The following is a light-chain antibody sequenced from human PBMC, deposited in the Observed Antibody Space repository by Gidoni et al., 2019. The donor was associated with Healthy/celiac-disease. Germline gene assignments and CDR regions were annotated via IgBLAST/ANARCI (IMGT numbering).Light chain of an antibody. V-gene: IGKV3-15*01. J-gene: IGKJ2*01. CDR1: QSVSSN. CDR3: QQYNNWPPHT. Sequence: EIVMTQSPVTLSVSPGESATRSCRASQSVSSNLAWYQQKPGQAPRLLIYGASTRATGIPARFSGSGSGTEYTLTISSLQSEDFAVYYCQQYNNWPPHTFGQGTKLEIK. CDR2: GAS.